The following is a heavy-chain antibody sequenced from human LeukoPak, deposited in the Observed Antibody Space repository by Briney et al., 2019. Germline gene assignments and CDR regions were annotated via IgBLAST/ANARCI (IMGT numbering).Heavy chain of an antibody. J-gene: IGHJ5*02. CDR3: ARDYYYAGSGYDP. Sequence: SETLSLTCTVSGDSISSSTYYWGWIRQPPGKGLEWIGRILYTGSTSYNPSLKSRVTISVDTSKNQFSLKLSSVTAADTAVYFCARDYYYAGSGYDPWGQGTLVTVSS. CDR1: GDSISSSTYY. CDR2: ILYTGST. D-gene: IGHD3-22*01. V-gene: IGHV4-39*07.